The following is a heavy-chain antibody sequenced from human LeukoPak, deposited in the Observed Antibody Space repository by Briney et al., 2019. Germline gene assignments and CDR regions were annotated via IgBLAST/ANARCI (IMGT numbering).Heavy chain of an antibody. J-gene: IGHJ4*02. CDR3: AKRYYDYVWGSYYFDY. D-gene: IGHD3-16*01. CDR1: GFTFSSYA. V-gene: IGHV3-23*01. CDR2: ISGSGGST. Sequence: PGGSLRLSCAASGFTFSSYAMSWVRQAPGKGLEWVSAISGSGGSTYYADSVKGRFTISRDNSKNTLYLQMNSLRAEDTAVYYCAKRYYDYVWGSYYFDYWGKGTLVTVSS.